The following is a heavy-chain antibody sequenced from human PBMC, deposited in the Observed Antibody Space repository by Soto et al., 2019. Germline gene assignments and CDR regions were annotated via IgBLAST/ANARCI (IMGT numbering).Heavy chain of an antibody. Sequence: EVQLVESGGGLIQPGGSLRLSCAVSGFTVSNNYMSWVRQAPGKGLEGVSVIYSGGYTAYGDSVKGRFTISRDNSKNTPNPQMNSRGAADTAVYFGAAQPGGGGYWGQGTLVTVSS. CDR1: GFTVSNNY. CDR2: IYSGGYT. J-gene: IGHJ4*02. CDR3: AAQPGGGGY. V-gene: IGHV3-53*01. D-gene: IGHD3-10*01.